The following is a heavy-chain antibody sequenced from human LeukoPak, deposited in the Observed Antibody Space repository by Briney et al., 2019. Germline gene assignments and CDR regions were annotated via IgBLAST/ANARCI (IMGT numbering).Heavy chain of an antibody. D-gene: IGHD2-15*01. CDR2: ITWNGGST. CDR3: ARAYCSGGSCYNYYYGMDV. Sequence: GGSLRLSCAASGFTFDDYGMRWVRQAPGKGLEWVPGITWNGGSTGYADSVKGRFTISRDNAKNSLYLQMNSLRAEDTALYHCARAYCSGGSCYNYYYGMDVWGQGTTVTVSS. J-gene: IGHJ6*01. CDR1: GFTFDDYG. V-gene: IGHV3-20*01.